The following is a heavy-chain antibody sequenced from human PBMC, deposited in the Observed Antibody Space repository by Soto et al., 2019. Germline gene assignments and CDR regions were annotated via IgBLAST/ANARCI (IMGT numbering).Heavy chain of an antibody. CDR3: AHSPFYDSSGYPDY. CDR1: GFSLSTSGMG. J-gene: IGHJ4*02. Sequence: TLVNPTQTLTLTCTFSGFSLSTSGMGGGWIRQPPGKALEWLALIYWNDDKRYSPSLKSRLTITKDTSKNQVVLTMTNMDPVDTATYYCAHSPFYDSSGYPDYWGQGTLVTVSS. D-gene: IGHD3-22*01. CDR2: IYWNDDK. V-gene: IGHV2-5*01.